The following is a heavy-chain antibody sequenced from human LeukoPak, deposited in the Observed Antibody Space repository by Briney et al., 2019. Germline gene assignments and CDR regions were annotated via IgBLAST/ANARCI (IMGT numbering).Heavy chain of an antibody. CDR3: ARGEGIAAA. CDR2: IYYSGST. D-gene: IGHD6-13*01. J-gene: IGHJ5*02. CDR1: GGSISSHY. Sequence: PSETLSLTCTVSGGSISSHYWSWIRQPPGKGLEWIGYIYYSGSTNYNPSLKSRVTISVDTSRTQFSLKLSSVTAADTAVYYCARGEGIAAAWGQGTLVTVSS. V-gene: IGHV4-59*11.